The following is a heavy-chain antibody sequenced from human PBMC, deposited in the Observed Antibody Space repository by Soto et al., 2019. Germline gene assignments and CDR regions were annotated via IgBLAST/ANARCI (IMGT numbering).Heavy chain of an antibody. CDR3: ATSYNWNDVGAFDI. V-gene: IGHV4-59*08. CDR2: IYYSGST. CDR1: GGSISSYY. Sequence: SETLSLTCTVSGGSISSYYWSWIRQPPGKGLEWIGYIYYSGSTNYNPSLKSRVTISVDTSKNQFSLKLSSVTAADTAVYYCATSYNWNDVGAFDIWGQGTMVTVSS. J-gene: IGHJ3*02. D-gene: IGHD1-1*01.